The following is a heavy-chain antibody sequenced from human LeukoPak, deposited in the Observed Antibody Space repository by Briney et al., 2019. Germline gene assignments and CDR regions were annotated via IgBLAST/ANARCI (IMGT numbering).Heavy chain of an antibody. CDR3: ARVVPGNSGPADY. CDR2: IYSGGST. CDR1: GFTVSSNY. J-gene: IGHJ4*02. V-gene: IGHV3-66*01. Sequence: GGSLRLSCAASGFTVSSNYMSWVRQAPGKGLEWVSVIYSGGSTYYADSVKGRFTISRDNSKNTLYLQMNSLRAEDTAVYYCARVVPGNSGPADYWGQGTLITVSS. D-gene: IGHD6-19*01.